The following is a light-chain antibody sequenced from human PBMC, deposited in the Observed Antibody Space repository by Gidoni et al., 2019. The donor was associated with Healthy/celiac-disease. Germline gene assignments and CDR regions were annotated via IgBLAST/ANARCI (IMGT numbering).Light chain of an antibody. Sequence: AMTQLPATLSVSPGVRATLSCRASQSVSSNLAWYQQKPGQAPRLLIYGASTRATGIPARFSGSGSGTEFTLTISSLQSEDFAVYYCQQYNNWPPPFGQGTKLEIK. V-gene: IGKV3-15*01. CDR2: GAS. CDR1: QSVSSN. CDR3: QQYNNWPPP. J-gene: IGKJ2*01.